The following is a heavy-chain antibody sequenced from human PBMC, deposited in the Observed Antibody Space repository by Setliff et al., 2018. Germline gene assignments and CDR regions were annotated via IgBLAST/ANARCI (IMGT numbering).Heavy chain of an antibody. J-gene: IGHJ5*02. Sequence: SVKVSCKASGGPLNSYSFSWVRQAPGQGLEWMGRIIPVLDITRYSQKFQGRVTITADKSTGIIYMELRSLRSDDTAVYYCAIQPHMITFGGVTVLDPWGQGTLVTVSS. CDR1: GGPLNSYS. CDR2: IIPVLDIT. V-gene: IGHV1-69*02. D-gene: IGHD3-16*02. CDR3: AIQPHMITFGGVTVLDP.